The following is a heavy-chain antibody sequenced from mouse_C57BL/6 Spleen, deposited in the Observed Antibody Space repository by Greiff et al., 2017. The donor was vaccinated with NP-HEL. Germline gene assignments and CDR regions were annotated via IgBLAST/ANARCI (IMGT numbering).Heavy chain of an antibody. Sequence: VKLMESGAELVKPGASVKISCKASGYAFSSYWMNWVKQRPGKGLEWIGQIYPGDGDTNYNGKFKGKATLTADKSSSTAYMQLSSLTSEDSAVYFCARGRNYYGSSYYFDYWGQGTTLTVSS. D-gene: IGHD1-1*01. J-gene: IGHJ2*01. CDR3: ARGRNYYGSSYYFDY. CDR1: GYAFSSYW. CDR2: IYPGDGDT. V-gene: IGHV1-80*01.